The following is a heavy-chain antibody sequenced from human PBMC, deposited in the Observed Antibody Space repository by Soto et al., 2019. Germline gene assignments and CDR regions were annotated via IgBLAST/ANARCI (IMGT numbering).Heavy chain of an antibody. D-gene: IGHD2-21*02. CDR3: ARDRGCGGDCYSDYFDY. Sequence: QVQLQESGPGLVKPSETLSLTCTVSGGSISSYYWSWIRQPPGKGLEWIGYIYYSGSTNYNPSLKSRVTISVDTSKNQFSLKLSSVTAADTAVYYCARDRGCGGDCYSDYFDYWGREPWSPSPQ. CDR2: IYYSGST. CDR1: GGSISSYY. J-gene: IGHJ4*02. V-gene: IGHV4-59*01.